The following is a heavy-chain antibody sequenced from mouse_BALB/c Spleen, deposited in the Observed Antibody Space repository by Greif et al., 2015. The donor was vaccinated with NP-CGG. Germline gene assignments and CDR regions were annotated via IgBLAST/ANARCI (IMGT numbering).Heavy chain of an antibody. CDR1: GFTFSSYT. CDR2: ISSGGSYT. Sequence: EVKLMESGGGLVKPGGSLKLSCAASGFTFSSYTMSWVRQTPEKRLEWVATISSGGSYTYYPGSVKGRFTISRDNAKNTLYLQMSSLKSEDTAMYYCTRDRPYDYDVRVDSDYWGQGTTLTVSS. CDR3: TRDRPYDYDVRVDSDY. V-gene: IGHV5-6-4*01. J-gene: IGHJ2*01. D-gene: IGHD2-4*01.